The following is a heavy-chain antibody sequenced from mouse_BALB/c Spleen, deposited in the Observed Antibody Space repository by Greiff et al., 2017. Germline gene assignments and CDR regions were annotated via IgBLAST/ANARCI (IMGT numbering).Heavy chain of an antibody. V-gene: IGHV1-9*01. D-gene: IGHD1-2*01. Sequence: VQLQESGAELMKPGASVKISCKATGYTFSSYWIEWVKQRPGHGLEWIGEILPGSGSTNYNEKFKGKATFTADTSSNTAYMQLSSLTSEDSAVYYCAGGILITPYAMDYWGQGTSVTVSS. CDR3: AGGILITPYAMDY. J-gene: IGHJ4*01. CDR1: GYTFSSYW. CDR2: ILPGSGST.